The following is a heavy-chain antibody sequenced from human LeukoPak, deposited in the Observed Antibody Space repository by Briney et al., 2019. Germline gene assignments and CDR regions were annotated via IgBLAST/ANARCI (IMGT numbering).Heavy chain of an antibody. CDR1: GFTFSDYS. J-gene: IGHJ3*02. Sequence: GGSLRLSCAASGFTFSDYSMSWIRQAPGKGLEWVSYIRSGRTTIYYADSVKGRFTISRDNAKNSLYLQMNSLRAGDTVVYYCARIGGYYAFDIWGQGTMVTVSS. D-gene: IGHD2-21*02. CDR3: ARIGGYYAFDI. V-gene: IGHV3-11*01. CDR2: IRSGRTTI.